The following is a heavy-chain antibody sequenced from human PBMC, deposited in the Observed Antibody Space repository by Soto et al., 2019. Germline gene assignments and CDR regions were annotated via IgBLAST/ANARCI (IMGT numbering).Heavy chain of an antibody. D-gene: IGHD4-17*01. Sequence: PSETLSLTCTVSGGSISSGDYYWSWIRQPPGKGLEWIGYIYYSGSTYYNPSLKSRVTISVDTSKNQFSLELSSVTVADTAVYFCARSTVTIGTNWFDPWGQGTWSPSPQ. J-gene: IGHJ5*02. V-gene: IGHV4-30-4*01. CDR1: GGSISSGDYY. CDR2: IYYSGST. CDR3: ARSTVTIGTNWFDP.